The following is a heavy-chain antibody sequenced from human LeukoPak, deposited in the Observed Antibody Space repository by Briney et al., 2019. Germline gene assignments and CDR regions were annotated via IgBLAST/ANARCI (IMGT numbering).Heavy chain of an antibody. D-gene: IGHD3-3*01. Sequence: PGGSLRLSCTASGFTFSNFWMSWVRQAPGKGLEWVANIKQDGSEKYYVDSVKGRFTISRDNAKNSLYLQMNSLRAEDTAVYYCARLRGGYFEYWGQGTLVTVSS. CDR3: ARLRGGYFEY. V-gene: IGHV3-7*01. J-gene: IGHJ4*02. CDR2: IKQDGSEK. CDR1: GFTFSNFW.